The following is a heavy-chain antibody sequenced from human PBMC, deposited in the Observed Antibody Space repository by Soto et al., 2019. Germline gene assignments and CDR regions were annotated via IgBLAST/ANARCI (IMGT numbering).Heavy chain of an antibody. CDR2: ISGSGDST. V-gene: IGHV3-23*01. J-gene: IGHJ4*02. Sequence: GSLRLSCAASGFTFSTYAMIWVRQAPGKGLEWVSAISGSGDSTYYADSVKGRFTISRDNSKNTLYLQMSSLRAEDTAIYYCAKDSFINLRGYDSYWGQGTLVTVSS. CDR3: AKDSFINLRGYDSY. CDR1: GFTFSTYA. D-gene: IGHD5-12*01.